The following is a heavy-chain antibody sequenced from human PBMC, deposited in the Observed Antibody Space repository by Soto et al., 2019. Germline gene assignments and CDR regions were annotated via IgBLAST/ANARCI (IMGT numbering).Heavy chain of an antibody. CDR1: GFTFSSYA. CDR3: ARDGVAAQVPHDY. Sequence: PGGSLRLSCAASGFTFSSYAMHWVRQAPGKGLEWVAVISYDGSNKYYADSVKGRFTISRDNSKNTLYLQMNSLRAEDTAVYYCARDGVAAQVPHDYWGQGTLVTVSS. D-gene: IGHD6-6*01. V-gene: IGHV3-30-3*01. CDR2: ISYDGSNK. J-gene: IGHJ4*02.